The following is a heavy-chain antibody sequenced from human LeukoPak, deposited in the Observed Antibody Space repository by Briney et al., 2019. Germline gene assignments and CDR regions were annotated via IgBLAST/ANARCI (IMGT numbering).Heavy chain of an antibody. J-gene: IGHJ4*02. CDR3: ARGARVLDY. Sequence: GGSLRLSCAASGFTFSNNGMNWVRQAPGKGLVWVSRINSDGSSTNYADSVKGRFTISRDNAKNTLYLQMNSLRAEDTAVYYCARGARVLDYWGQGTLVTVSS. V-gene: IGHV3-74*01. D-gene: IGHD3-10*01. CDR2: INSDGSST. CDR1: GFTFSNNG.